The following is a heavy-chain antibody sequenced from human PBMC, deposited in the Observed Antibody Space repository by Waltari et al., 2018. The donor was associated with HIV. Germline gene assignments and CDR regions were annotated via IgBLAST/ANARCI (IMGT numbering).Heavy chain of an antibody. CDR1: GGSLSGNS. CDR2: INHSGRT. CDR3: ARAGFDY. J-gene: IGHJ4*02. V-gene: IGHV4-34*02. Sequence: QVQLQQWGAGLLKPSEPLSLTCAVYGGSLSGNSWSWTRQPPGEGLEWIGEINHSGRTTCNPSLKSRITISVDTSKNQFSLKMTSVTAADTAVYYCARAGFDYWGQGTLVTVSS.